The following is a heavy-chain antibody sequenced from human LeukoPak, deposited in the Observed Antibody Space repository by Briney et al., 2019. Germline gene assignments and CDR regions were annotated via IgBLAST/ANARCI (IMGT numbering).Heavy chain of an antibody. CDR2: IRSKANSYAT. Sequence: GGSLRLSCAASGFTFSGSAMHWVRQASGKGLEWVGRIRSKANSYATAYAASVKGRFTISRDDSKNTAYLQMNSLKTEDTAVYYCTSGGDPDMFYFDYWGQGTLVTVSS. J-gene: IGHJ4*02. D-gene: IGHD4-17*01. CDR1: GFTFSGSA. CDR3: TSGGDPDMFYFDY. V-gene: IGHV3-73*01.